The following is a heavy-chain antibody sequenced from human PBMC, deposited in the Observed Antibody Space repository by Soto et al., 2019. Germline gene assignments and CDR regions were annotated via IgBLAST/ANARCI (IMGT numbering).Heavy chain of an antibody. CDR1: GDSMTKYY. V-gene: IGHV4-4*07. Sequence: SETLSLTCTVSGDSMTKYYWSWIRQPAGKGLEWIGRIYTSGSTNYNPSLRSRVTMSIDTSNKHFSLSLKSVTAADTAVYYCARTVGAAYYFDFWGQGALVTVSS. J-gene: IGHJ4*02. CDR2: IYTSGST. D-gene: IGHD1-26*01. CDR3: ARTVGAAYYFDF.